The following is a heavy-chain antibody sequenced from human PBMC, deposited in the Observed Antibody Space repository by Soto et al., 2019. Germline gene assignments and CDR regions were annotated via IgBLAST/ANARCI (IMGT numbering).Heavy chain of an antibody. J-gene: IGHJ4*02. CDR3: ATINSGSCWLNFDY. Sequence: ASVKVSCKVSGYTLTELSMHWVRQAPGKGLEWMGGFDPEDGETIYAQKFQGRVTMTEDTSTDTAYMELSSLRSEDTAVYYCATINSGSCWLNFDYWGQGTLVTVSS. V-gene: IGHV1-24*01. CDR1: GYTLTELS. D-gene: IGHD1-26*01. CDR2: FDPEDGET.